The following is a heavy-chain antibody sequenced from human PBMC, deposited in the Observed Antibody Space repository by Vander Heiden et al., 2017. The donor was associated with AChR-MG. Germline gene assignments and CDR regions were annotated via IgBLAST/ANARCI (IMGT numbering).Heavy chain of an antibody. CDR3: ARGRYCSRASCYLDY. Sequence: QLQLLESGPGLVKPPETLSRTSAGPGRSISSYFWTWLRQPAGKGLEWIGRIYTSVSTNSNPSLKSRVTMSVDTSKNQFSLNLYSVTAVDTAVYYCARGRYCSRASCYLDYWGQGTLVTVSS. D-gene: IGHD2-2*01. CDR2: IYTSVST. CDR1: GRSISSYF. V-gene: IGHV4-4*07. J-gene: IGHJ4*02.